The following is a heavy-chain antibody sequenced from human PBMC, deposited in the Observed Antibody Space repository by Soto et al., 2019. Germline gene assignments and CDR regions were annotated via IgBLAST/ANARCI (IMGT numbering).Heavy chain of an antibody. CDR2: IYYSGST. Sequence: SETQSLTCTVSGGTIESYDWSWIRQPPGKGLEWIGYIYYSGSTYYNPSLKSRVTISVDTSKNQFSLKLSSVTAADTAVYYCTRGGIAAAAPPDYWGQGTLVTVSS. V-gene: IGHV4-59*06. CDR3: TRGGIAAAAPPDY. CDR1: GGTIESYD. J-gene: IGHJ4*02. D-gene: IGHD6-13*01.